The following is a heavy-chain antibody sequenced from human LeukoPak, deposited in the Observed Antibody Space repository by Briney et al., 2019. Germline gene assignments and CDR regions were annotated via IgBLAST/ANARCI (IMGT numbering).Heavy chain of an antibody. CDR3: ASSPDCSGGSCYNTYYFDY. D-gene: IGHD2-15*01. V-gene: IGHV3-7*01. J-gene: IGHJ4*02. Sequence: PGGSLRLSCAASGFTFSSYWMSWVRQAPGKGLEWVANIKQDGSEKYYVDSVKGRFTISRDNAKNSLYLQMNSLRAEDTAVYYCASSPDCSGGSCYNTYYFDYWGQGTLDTVSS. CDR1: GFTFSSYW. CDR2: IKQDGSEK.